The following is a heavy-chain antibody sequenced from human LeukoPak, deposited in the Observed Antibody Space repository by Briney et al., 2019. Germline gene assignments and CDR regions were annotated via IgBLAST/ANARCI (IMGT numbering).Heavy chain of an antibody. CDR1: GGSISSGSYY. CDR3: ARDRTREYYAFDI. V-gene: IGHV4-61*02. J-gene: IGHJ3*02. Sequence: SETLSLTCTVSGGSISSGSYYWSWIRQPAGKGLERIGRIYTSGSTNYNPSLKSRVTMSVDTSKNQFSLKLSSVTAADTAVYYCARDRTREYYAFDIWGQGTMVTVSS. CDR2: IYTSGST. D-gene: IGHD2/OR15-2a*01.